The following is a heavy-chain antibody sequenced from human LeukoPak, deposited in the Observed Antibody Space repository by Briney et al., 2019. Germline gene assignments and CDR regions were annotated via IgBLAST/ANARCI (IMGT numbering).Heavy chain of an antibody. V-gene: IGHV3-48*01. J-gene: IGHJ4*02. D-gene: IGHD3-10*02. CDR1: GFTFDDYA. Sequence: GRSLRLSCTASGFTFDDYAMNWVRQAPGKGLEWISYISHSGGAEHYTDSVKGRFTISRDNAKNALYLQMNSLRAEDTAVYFCARDYVFAFDYWSQGTLVTVSS. CDR3: ARDYVFAFDY. CDR2: ISHSGGAE.